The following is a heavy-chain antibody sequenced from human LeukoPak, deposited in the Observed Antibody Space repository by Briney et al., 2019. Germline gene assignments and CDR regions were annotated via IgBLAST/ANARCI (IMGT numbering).Heavy chain of an antibody. CDR1: GYTFTSYD. CDR2: MNPNSGNT. D-gene: IGHD3-3*01. CDR3: ARGPITIFGVVIIDGWFDP. V-gene: IGHV1-8*03. Sequence: ASVKVSCKASGYTFTSYDINWVRQATGQGLEWMGWMNPNSGNTGYAQKFQGRVTITRNTSISTAYMELSSLRSEDTAVYYCARGPITIFGVVIIDGWFDPWGQGTLVTVSS. J-gene: IGHJ5*02.